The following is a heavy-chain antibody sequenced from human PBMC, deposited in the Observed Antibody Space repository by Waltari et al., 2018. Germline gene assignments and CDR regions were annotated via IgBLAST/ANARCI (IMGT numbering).Heavy chain of an antibody. CDR2: IYYSGST. CDR3: ARNDYDFWSGYLLSFDY. D-gene: IGHD3-3*01. CDR1: GGSISSYY. J-gene: IGHJ4*02. V-gene: IGHV4-59*01. Sequence: QVQLQESGPGLVKPSETLSLTCTVSGGSISSYYWSWIRQPPGKGLEWIGYIYYSGSTNSNPSLKSRVTISVDTSKNQFSLKLSSVTAADTAVYYCARNDYDFWSGYLLSFDYWGQGTLVTVSS.